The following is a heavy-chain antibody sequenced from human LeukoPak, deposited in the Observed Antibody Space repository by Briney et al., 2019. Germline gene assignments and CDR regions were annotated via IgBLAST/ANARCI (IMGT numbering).Heavy chain of an antibody. CDR1: GYTFTGYY. Sequence: ASVKVSCKASGYTFTGYYMHWVRQAPGQGLEWMGWINPNSGGTNYAQQFQGRLTMTRDTSISTAYMELSRLRSDDTAVYYCARVKTMIIVVSLFDYWGQGTLATVSS. CDR2: INPNSGGT. D-gene: IGHD3-22*01. CDR3: ARVKTMIIVVSLFDY. J-gene: IGHJ4*02. V-gene: IGHV1-2*02.